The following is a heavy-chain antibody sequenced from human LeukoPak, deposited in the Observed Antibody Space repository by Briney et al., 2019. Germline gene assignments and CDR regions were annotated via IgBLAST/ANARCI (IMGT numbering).Heavy chain of an antibody. V-gene: IGHV4-39*01. CDR1: GFTFGDYY. CDR2: IYYSGST. J-gene: IGHJ6*03. D-gene: IGHD3-10*01. CDR3: ARQGGEVRGVMSDYYYYYMDV. Sequence: PGGSLRLSCAASGFTFGDYYMSWIRQAPGKGLEWIGSIYYSGSTYYNPSLKSRVTISVDTSKNQFSLKLSSVTAADTAVYYCARQGGEVRGVMSDYYYYYMDVWGKGTTVTISS.